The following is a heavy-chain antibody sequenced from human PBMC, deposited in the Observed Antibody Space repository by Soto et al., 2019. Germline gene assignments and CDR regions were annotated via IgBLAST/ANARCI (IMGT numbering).Heavy chain of an antibody. V-gene: IGHV4-59*01. CDR3: ESGGSCYSRYCYFDY. CDR1: GGSISSYY. J-gene: IGHJ4*02. D-gene: IGHD2-15*01. CDR2: IYYSGST. Sequence: SETLSLTCTVSGGSISSYYWSWIRQPPGKGLEWIGYIYYSGSTNYNPSLKSRVTISVDTSKNQFSLKLSSATAADTAVYYCESGGSCYSRYCYFDYWGQGTLVTVYS.